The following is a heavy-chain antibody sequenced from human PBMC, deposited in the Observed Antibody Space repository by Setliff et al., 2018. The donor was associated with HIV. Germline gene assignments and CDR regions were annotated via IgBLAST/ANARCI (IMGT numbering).Heavy chain of an antibody. CDR2: ISSSDTTI. V-gene: IGHV3-48*01. CDR3: ARDSSRGYLDWLSLKYYYSYYIDV. D-gene: IGHD3-9*01. Sequence: PGGSLRLSCAPSGFTFGSYAMNWVRQTPGKGLEWVSYISSSDTTIYYADSVKGRFTISRDNAKNSLYLQMSSLRAEDTAVYYCARDSSRGYLDWLSLKYYYSYYIDVWGKGTTVTVSS. J-gene: IGHJ6*03. CDR1: GFTFGSYA.